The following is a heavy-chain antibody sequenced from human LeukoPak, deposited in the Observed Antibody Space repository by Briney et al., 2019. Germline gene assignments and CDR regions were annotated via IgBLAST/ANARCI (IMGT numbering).Heavy chain of an antibody. V-gene: IGHV4-39*07. D-gene: IGHD4-23*01. J-gene: IGHJ6*03. Sequence: SETLSLTCTVSGDSISSSSYYWGWIRQPPGKGLEWIGSIYYSGSTYYNPSLKSRVTISVDTSKNQFSLKLSSVTAADTAVYYCATVGGGNPLFSYYYYYYMDVWGKGTTVTVSS. CDR3: ATVGGGNPLFSYYYYYYMDV. CDR1: GDSISSSSYY. CDR2: IYYSGST.